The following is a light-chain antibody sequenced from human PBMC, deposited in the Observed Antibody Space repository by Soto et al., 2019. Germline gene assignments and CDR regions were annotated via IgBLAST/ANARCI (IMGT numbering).Light chain of an antibody. CDR2: GAS. Sequence: EIVLTQSPGTLSFSPGERATLSCRASQSVSSSYLAWYQQKPGQAPSLLISGASTRATGVPARFSGSGSATQFTLTVSSLQSEDFGLYYCQQYKQWPVGFGGGTKVDNK. CDR1: QSVSSSY. CDR3: QQYKQWPVG. V-gene: IGKV3-15*01. J-gene: IGKJ4*01.